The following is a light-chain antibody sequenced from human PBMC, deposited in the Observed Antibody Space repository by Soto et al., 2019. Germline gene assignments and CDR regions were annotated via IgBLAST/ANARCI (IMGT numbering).Light chain of an antibody. CDR2: GAS. CDR3: QQYDSSPLT. CDR1: QSVSRIY. Sequence: EIVLTQSPGTLSLSPGERATLSCRASQSVSRIYLAWYQQKPGQAPRLLIYGASSRATGIPDRFSGRGSGTDFTLTISRLEPEEFAVYYCQQYDSSPLTFGGVTKVELK. V-gene: IGKV3-20*01. J-gene: IGKJ4*01.